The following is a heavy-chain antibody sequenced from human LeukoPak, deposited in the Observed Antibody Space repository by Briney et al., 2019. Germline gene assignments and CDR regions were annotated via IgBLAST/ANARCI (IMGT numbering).Heavy chain of an antibody. CDR3: ARDRGVAGTDF. CDR2: INRNGRST. CDR1: GFTFSNYW. Sequence: PGGALRLSCAVSGFTFSNYWMHWVRLAPGKGLVWVSRINRNGRSTTYAYSVKGRFTISRDNAKNTLYLQMDSLRDEDTAVYDCARDRGVAGTDFWGQGTLVTVSS. J-gene: IGHJ4*02. V-gene: IGHV3-74*01. D-gene: IGHD6-19*01.